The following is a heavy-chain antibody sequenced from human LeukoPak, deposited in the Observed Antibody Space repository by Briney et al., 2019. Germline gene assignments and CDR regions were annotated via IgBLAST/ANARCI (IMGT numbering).Heavy chain of an antibody. V-gene: IGHV1-2*04. CDR3: ARGDSITTSYYYGMDV. CDR1: GYTFTGYY. Sequence: ASVKVSCKASGYTFTGYYMHWVRQAPGQGLEWMGWINPNSGGTNYAQKFQGWVTMTRDTSISTAYMELSRLRSDDTAVYYCARGDSITTSYYYGMDVWGQGTTVTVS. J-gene: IGHJ6*02. D-gene: IGHD3-22*01. CDR2: INPNSGGT.